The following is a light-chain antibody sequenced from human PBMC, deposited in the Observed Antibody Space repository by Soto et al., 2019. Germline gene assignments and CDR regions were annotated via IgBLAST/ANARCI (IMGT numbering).Light chain of an antibody. J-gene: IGKJ4*01. CDR1: QSVSSNY. CDR2: GTS. Sequence: EIVLTQSPGILSLSPGDGATLSCRASQSVSSNYLAWYQQNPGQAPRLLIYGTSTRASGIPPRFSGSRSGSDFTLTISSLDPEDFALYYCQQRSAWPFTFGGGTSVLIK. V-gene: IGKV3D-20*02. CDR3: QQRSAWPFT.